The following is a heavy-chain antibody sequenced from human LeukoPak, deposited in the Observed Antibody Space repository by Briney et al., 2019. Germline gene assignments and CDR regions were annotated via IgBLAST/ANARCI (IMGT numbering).Heavy chain of an antibody. D-gene: IGHD1-26*01. V-gene: IGHV4-59*01. CDR2: FYYSGSS. CDR3: ARVTGSYSLFDY. J-gene: IGHJ4*02. CDR1: GGSISSYY. Sequence: SETLSLTXTVSGGSISSYYWSWIRQPPGKGLEWVGYFYYSGSSNYNPSLKSRVTISVDTSKNQFSLKLSSVTAADTAVYYCARVTGSYSLFDYWGQGTLVTVSS.